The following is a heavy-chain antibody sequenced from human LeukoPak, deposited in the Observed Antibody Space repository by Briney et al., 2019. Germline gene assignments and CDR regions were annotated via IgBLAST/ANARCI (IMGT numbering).Heavy chain of an antibody. J-gene: IGHJ4*02. D-gene: IGHD5-18*01. V-gene: IGHV1-24*01. CDR1: GYTFTSYD. Sequence: ASVKVSCKASGYTFTSYDINWVRQAPGKGLEWMGGFDPEDGETIYAQKFQGRVTMTEDTSTDTAYMELSSLRSEDTAVYYCATEQGYGYYYFDYWGQGTLVTVSS. CDR2: FDPEDGET. CDR3: ATEQGYGYYYFDY.